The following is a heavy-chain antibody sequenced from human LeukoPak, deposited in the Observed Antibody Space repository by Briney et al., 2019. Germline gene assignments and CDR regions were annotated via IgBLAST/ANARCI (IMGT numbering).Heavy chain of an antibody. CDR1: GFIFRDYY. J-gene: IGHJ4*02. CDR2: ISDSGSIE. D-gene: IGHD1-26*01. CDR3: AASGGSYYNY. Sequence: PGGSLRLSCAASGFIFRDYYMSWIRQAPGKGLEWVSYISDSGSIEQYADSVKGRFTISRDNAKNSLYLQMNSLRAEDTALYYCAASGGSYYNYRGQGTLVTVSS. V-gene: IGHV3-11*01.